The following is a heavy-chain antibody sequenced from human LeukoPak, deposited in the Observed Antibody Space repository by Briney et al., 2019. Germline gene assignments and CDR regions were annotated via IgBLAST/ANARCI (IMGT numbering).Heavy chain of an antibody. J-gene: IGHJ4*02. D-gene: IGHD2-2*01. CDR1: GFTFSSYA. CDR2: ISGSGGST. CDR3: ATGYCTSTTCYRSRFDY. V-gene: IGHV3-23*01. Sequence: GGSLRLSCAASGFTFSSYAMSWVRQAPGKGLEWVSAISGSGGSTYYADSVKGRFTISRDNSKNTLYLQINNLRAEDTAVFYCATGYCTSTTCYRSRFDYWGQGTLVTVSS.